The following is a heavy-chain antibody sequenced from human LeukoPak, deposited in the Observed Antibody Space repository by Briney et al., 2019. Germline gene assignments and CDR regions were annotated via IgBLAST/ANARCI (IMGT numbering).Heavy chain of an antibody. CDR2: MTGGGAP. Sequence: GGSLRLSCAASGFMFSKFAVMWLRQAPGQGLEWVAAMTGGGAPRYADSVKGRFSISRDNSKNTLYLQMNSLRAEDTAQYFCARDPNGDYLGAFEFWGRGTGVIVSS. D-gene: IGHD4-17*01. CDR1: GFMFSKFA. V-gene: IGHV3-23*01. J-gene: IGHJ3*01. CDR3: ARDPNGDYLGAFEF.